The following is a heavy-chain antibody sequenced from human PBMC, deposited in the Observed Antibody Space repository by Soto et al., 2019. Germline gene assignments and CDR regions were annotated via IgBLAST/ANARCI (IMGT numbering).Heavy chain of an antibody. Sequence: PGGSLRLSCAASGVTFCSYGMHWVRQAPGKGLEWVAVIWYDGSNKYYADSVKGRFTISRDNSKNTLYLQMNSLRAEDTAVYYCATLMTTGDFDYWGQGTLVTVSS. CDR2: IWYDGSNK. J-gene: IGHJ4*02. V-gene: IGHV3-33*01. CDR3: ATLMTTGDFDY. D-gene: IGHD4-17*01. CDR1: GVTFCSYG.